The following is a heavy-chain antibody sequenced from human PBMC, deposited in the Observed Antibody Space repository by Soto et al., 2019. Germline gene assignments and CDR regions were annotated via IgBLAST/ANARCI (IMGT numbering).Heavy chain of an antibody. V-gene: IGHV3-49*03. CDR3: SGHGGFSAP. D-gene: IGHD3-16*01. CDR2: ISGTSYGGTA. J-gene: IGHJ4*02. CDR1: GFRFPDHA. Sequence: EVQMVESGGGLVQPGRSLRLSCSASGFRFPDHAVSWFRQAPGKGPEWVALISGTSYGGTAEYAASVRGRFIVSREDSKRIAYLQMNSLKSEDTAVYYCSGHGGFSAPWGPGTLVTVSS.